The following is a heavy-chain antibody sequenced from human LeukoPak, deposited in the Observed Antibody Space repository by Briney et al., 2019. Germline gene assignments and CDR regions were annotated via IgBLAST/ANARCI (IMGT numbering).Heavy chain of an antibody. Sequence: PGGSLRLSCAASGFTFSSYWMSWVRQAPGKGLEWVANIKQDGSEKNYVDSVKGRFTISRDNAKNSLYLQMNSLRAEDTAVYDCARDIKRGGDGKLGAFDIWGQGTMVTVSS. CDR1: GFTFSSYW. D-gene: IGHD3-16*01. CDR3: ARDIKRGGDGKLGAFDI. J-gene: IGHJ3*02. CDR2: IKQDGSEK. V-gene: IGHV3-7*05.